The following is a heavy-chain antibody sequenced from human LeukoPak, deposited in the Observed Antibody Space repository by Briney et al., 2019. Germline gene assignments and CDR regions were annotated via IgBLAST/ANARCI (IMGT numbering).Heavy chain of an antibody. CDR1: GYTFTSYY. CDR3: ARERATGIAARLFDY. J-gene: IGHJ4*02. CDR2: INPSGGST. V-gene: IGHV1-46*01. D-gene: IGHD6-6*01. Sequence: ASVKVSCKASGYTFTSYYMHWVRQAPGQGLEWMGIINPSGGSTSYAQKFQGRVTMTRDMSTSTVYMELSSLRSEDTAVYYCARERATGIAARLFDYWGQGTLVTVSS.